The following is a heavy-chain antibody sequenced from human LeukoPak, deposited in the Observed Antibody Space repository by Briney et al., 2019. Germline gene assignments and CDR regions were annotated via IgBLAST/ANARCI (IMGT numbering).Heavy chain of an antibody. D-gene: IGHD2-2*01. V-gene: IGHV4-34*01. J-gene: IGHJ4*02. CDR1: GGSFSVYY. CDR2: INHSGST. CDR3: ASVYQSSFDY. Sequence: PSETLSLTCAVYGGSFSVYYWRWIRHPPGEGLEWSGEINHSGSTNYNPSIKSRVTISVDTSKNQFSLKPSAVTAADTAVYYCASVYQSSFDYWGQGTLVTVSS.